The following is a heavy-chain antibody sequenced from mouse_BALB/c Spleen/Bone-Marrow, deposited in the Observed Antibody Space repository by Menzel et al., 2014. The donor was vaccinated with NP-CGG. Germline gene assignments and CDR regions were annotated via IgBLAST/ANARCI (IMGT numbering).Heavy chain of an antibody. V-gene: IGHV4-1*02. D-gene: IGHD2-3*01. Sequence: VQLKESGGGLVHPGGSLKLSCAASGFDFSRYRMGWVRQAPGKGLEWIGEINPDSSTINYTPSLKDKFIISRDNAKNTLYLQMSKVRSEDTALYYCSRLGYYGGFAYWGQGTLVTVSA. CDR3: SRLGYYGGFAY. J-gene: IGHJ3*01. CDR2: INPDSSTI. CDR1: GFDFSRYR.